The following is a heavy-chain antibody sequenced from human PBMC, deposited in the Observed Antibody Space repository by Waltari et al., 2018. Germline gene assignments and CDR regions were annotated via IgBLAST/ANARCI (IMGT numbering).Heavy chain of an antibody. D-gene: IGHD3-3*01. CDR1: GYTFTSYA. Sequence: QVQLVQSGAEVTTPGASVKVSCKASGYTFTSYAMLCVRQAPGHRLEWMGWINAGNGNTKYSQKFQGRVTITRDTSASTAYMELSSLRSEDTAVYYCARGRGEYYDFWSGYYDAFDIWGQGTMVTVSS. CDR3: ARGRGEYYDFWSGYYDAFDI. CDR2: INAGNGNT. V-gene: IGHV1-3*01. J-gene: IGHJ3*02.